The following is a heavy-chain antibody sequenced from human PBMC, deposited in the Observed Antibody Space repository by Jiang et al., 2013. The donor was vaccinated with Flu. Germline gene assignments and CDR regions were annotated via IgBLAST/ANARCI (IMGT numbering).Heavy chain of an antibody. Sequence: KPTQTLTLTCTFSGFSLSTSGMCVSWIRQPPGKALEWLARIDWDDDKYYSTSLKTRLTISKDTSKNQVVLTMTNMDPVDTATYYCARMIGTPRHIWNDEESYYYYGMDVWGQGTTVTVSS. CDR3: ARMIGTPRHIWNDEESYYYYGMDV. CDR2: IDWDDDK. CDR1: GFSLSTSGMC. J-gene: IGHJ6*02. D-gene: IGHD1-1*01. V-gene: IGHV2-70*11.